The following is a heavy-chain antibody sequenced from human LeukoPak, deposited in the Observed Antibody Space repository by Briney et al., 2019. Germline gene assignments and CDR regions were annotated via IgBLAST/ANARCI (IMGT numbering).Heavy chain of an antibody. CDR1: GFTFGDYA. J-gene: IGHJ4*02. CDR3: TRTYPYFDY. Sequence: PGWSLRLSCTASGFTFGDYAMSWVRQAPGKGLEWVGFIRSKAYGGTTEYAASVKGRFTISRDDSKSIAYLQMNSLKTEDTAVYYCTRTYPYFDYWGQGTLVTVSS. CDR2: IRSKAYGGTT. V-gene: IGHV3-49*04.